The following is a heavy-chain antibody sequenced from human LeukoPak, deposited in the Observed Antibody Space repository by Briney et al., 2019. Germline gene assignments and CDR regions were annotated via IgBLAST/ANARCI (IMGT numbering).Heavy chain of an antibody. J-gene: IGHJ4*02. Sequence: PSQTLSLTCAVSGGSISSGGYSWSWIRQPPGKGLEWIGYIYHSGSTYYNPSLKSRVTISVDTSKNQFSLKLSSVTAADTAVYYCARSRPTVTFDYWGQGTLVTVSS. V-gene: IGHV4-30-2*01. CDR2: IYHSGST. CDR1: GGSISSGGYS. D-gene: IGHD4-11*01. CDR3: ARSRPTVTFDY.